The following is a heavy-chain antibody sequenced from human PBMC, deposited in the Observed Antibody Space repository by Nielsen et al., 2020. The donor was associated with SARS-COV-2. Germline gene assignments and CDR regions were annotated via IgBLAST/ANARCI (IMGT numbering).Heavy chain of an antibody. J-gene: IGHJ6*02. CDR3: ARMRRGYSYGYGHYYYYGMDV. CDR2: MWYDGSNK. V-gene: IGHV3-33*08. D-gene: IGHD5-18*01. Sequence: GGSLRPSCAASGFTFSSYGMHWVRQAPGKGLEWVAVMWYDGSNKYYADSVKGRFTISRDNSKNTLYLQMNSLRAEDTAVYYCARMRRGYSYGYGHYYYYGMDVWGQGTTVTVSS. CDR1: GFTFSSYG.